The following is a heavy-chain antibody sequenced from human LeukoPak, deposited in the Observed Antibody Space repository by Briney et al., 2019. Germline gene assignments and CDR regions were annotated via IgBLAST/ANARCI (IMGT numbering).Heavy chain of an antibody. CDR2: INHSGST. V-gene: IGHV4-34*01. D-gene: IGHD6-19*01. J-gene: IGHJ4*02. Sequence: SETLSLTCAVYGGSFSGYYWSWIRQPPGKGLEWIGEINHSGSTNCNPSLKSRVTISVDTSKNQFSLKLSSVTAVDTAVYYCARVRWLVRYFDYWGQGTLVTVSS. CDR3: ARVRWLVRYFDY. CDR1: GGSFSGYY.